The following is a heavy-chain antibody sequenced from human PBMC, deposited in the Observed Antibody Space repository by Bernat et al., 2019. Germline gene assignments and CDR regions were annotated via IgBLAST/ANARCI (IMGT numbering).Heavy chain of an antibody. Sequence: QVQLVQSGAEVKKPGASVKVSCKASGYTFTNYYIHWVRQAPGQGPEWMGIMNPSGDSTSYAQKVQGRVTVTRDTSTSTVYMELSSLRSDDTAVYYCARLRGPRGSLLWFGEFSNWFDPWGQGTLVTVSS. CDR3: ARLRGPRGSLLWFGEFSNWFDP. J-gene: IGHJ5*02. CDR1: GYTFTNYY. CDR2: MNPSGDST. V-gene: IGHV1-46*01. D-gene: IGHD3-10*01.